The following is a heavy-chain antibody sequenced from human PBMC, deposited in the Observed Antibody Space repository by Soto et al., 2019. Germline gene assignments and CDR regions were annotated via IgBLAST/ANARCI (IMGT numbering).Heavy chain of an antibody. D-gene: IGHD6-19*01. J-gene: IGHJ6*02. CDR3: ATDRGAVSGTSHGMDV. CDR1: GGTFGSFA. Sequence: SVKVSCKASGGTFGSFAFSWVRQAPGQGLEWMGGIIALFGTPTYAQKLQGRVKITADESTTTASMELSRLTSEDTAIYYCATDRGAVSGTSHGMDVWGQGTPVTVSS. V-gene: IGHV1-69*13. CDR2: IIALFGTP.